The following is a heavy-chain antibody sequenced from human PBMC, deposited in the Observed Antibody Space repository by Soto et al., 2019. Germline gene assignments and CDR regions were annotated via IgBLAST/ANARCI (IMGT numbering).Heavy chain of an antibody. J-gene: IGHJ4*02. V-gene: IGHV1-2*02. D-gene: IGHD2-15*01. Sequence: GTSVELSWEACGYRFTGCYMHWVRQAPGQGLEWMGWINPNSGGTKYPQKFQCRVTMTRDTSIRTVYMSLTGLKSDDTAVYFCARDLAKGGGSAGFDYWGQGTLVTVSS. CDR2: INPNSGGT. CDR3: ARDLAKGGGSAGFDY. CDR1: GYRFTGCY.